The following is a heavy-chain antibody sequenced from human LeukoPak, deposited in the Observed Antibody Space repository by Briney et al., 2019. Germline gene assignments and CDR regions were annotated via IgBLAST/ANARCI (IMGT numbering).Heavy chain of an antibody. CDR3: ARVTESYGSGRRHNYYYYYMDV. J-gene: IGHJ6*03. CDR1: GGSISSSSYY. D-gene: IGHD3-10*01. V-gene: IGHV4-39*07. CDR2: IYYSGST. Sequence: SETLPLTCTVSGGSISSSSYYWGWIRQPPGKGLEWIGGIYYSGSTYYNPSLKSRVTISVDTSKNQFSLKLSSVTAADTAVYYCARVTESYGSGRRHNYYYYYMDVWGKGTTVTISS.